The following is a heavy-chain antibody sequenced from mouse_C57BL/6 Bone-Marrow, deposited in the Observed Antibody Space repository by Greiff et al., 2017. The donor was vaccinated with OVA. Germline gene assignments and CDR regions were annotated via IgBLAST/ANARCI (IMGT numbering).Heavy chain of an antibody. J-gene: IGHJ2*01. V-gene: IGHV1-22*01. D-gene: IGHD2-2*01. Sequence: EVQLQQSGPELVKPGASVKLSSKPLDYTSPATTRHGWKQSLGKTFEWIGYFNPNNGVTSYNQKFKGKATLTVNKSSSTAYMELRSLTSEDSAVYYCARWDYYGYDVYYFDYWGQGTTLTVSS. CDR1: DYTSPATT. CDR2: FNPNNGVT. CDR3: ARWDYYGYDVYYFDY.